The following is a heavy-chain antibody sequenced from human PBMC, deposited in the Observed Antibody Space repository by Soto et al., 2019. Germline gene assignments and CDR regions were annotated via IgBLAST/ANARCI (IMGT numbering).Heavy chain of an antibody. CDR2: IYYSGSI. J-gene: IGHJ6*03. V-gene: IGHV4-39*01. D-gene: IGHD3-3*01. Sequence: SETLSLTCTVSGGSISSSSYYWGWIRQPPGKGLEWIGSIYYSGSIYYNPSLKSRVTISVDTSKNQFSLKLSSVTAADTAVYYCARHRYYDFWSGYYYYYYMDVWGKGTTVTVSS. CDR3: ARHRYYDFWSGYYYYYYMDV. CDR1: GGSISSSSYY.